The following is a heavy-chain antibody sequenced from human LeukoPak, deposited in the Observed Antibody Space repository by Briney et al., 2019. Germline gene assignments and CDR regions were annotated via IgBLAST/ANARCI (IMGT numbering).Heavy chain of an antibody. CDR1: GGSISSSSYY. CDR2: IYYSGST. J-gene: IGHJ6*03. CDR3: ARTNYYYYMDV. V-gene: IGHV4-39*07. Sequence: SETLSLTCTVSGGSISSSSYYWGWIRQPPGKGLEWIGSIYYSGSTYYNPSLKSRVTISVDTSKNQFSLKLSSVTAADTAVYYCARTNYYYYMDVWGKGTTVTVSS.